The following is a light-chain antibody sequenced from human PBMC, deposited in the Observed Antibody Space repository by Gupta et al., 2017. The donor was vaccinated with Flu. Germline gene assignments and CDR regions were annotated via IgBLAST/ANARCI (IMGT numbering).Light chain of an antibody. Sequence: EIVMTQSPATLSVSPGERATLSCRASQSVSSNLAWYQQNSGQAPRLLIYGASTRATGIPARFSGSGSGTDFTLTISSLQSEDFAVYFCQQYNNWPPYTFGQGTKLEIK. J-gene: IGKJ2*01. CDR1: QSVSSN. CDR3: QQYNNWPPYT. V-gene: IGKV3-15*01. CDR2: GAS.